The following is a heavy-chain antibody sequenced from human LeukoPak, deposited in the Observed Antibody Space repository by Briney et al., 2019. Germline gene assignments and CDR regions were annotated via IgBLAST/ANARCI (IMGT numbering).Heavy chain of an antibody. CDR3: ARSYDFWNGYYPYYYGMDV. J-gene: IGHJ6*02. CDR2: ISSSSSTI. D-gene: IGHD3-3*01. V-gene: IGHV3-11*04. CDR1: GFTFSDYY. Sequence: PGGSLRLSCAASGFTFSDYYMSWIRQAPGKGLEWVSYISSSSSTIYYADSVKGRFTISRDNAKNSLYLQMNSLRDEDTAVYYCARSYDFWNGYYPYYYGMDVWGQGTTVTVSS.